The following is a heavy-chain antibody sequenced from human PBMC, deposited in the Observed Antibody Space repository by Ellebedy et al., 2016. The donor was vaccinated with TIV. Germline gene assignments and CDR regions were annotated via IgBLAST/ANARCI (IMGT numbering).Heavy chain of an antibody. CDR2: INGDGRAI. CDR1: GFTFSSYA. Sequence: GESLKISXVVSGFTFSSYAMTWMRQAPGKGLEWVANINGDGRAIQYADSVEGRFTISRDNAKKSLFLQMNSLRVEDTAMYYCSRNLGHYMLSDWGQGSLVTVSS. J-gene: IGHJ4*02. CDR3: SRNLGHYMLSD. D-gene: IGHD2-8*01. V-gene: IGHV3-7*01.